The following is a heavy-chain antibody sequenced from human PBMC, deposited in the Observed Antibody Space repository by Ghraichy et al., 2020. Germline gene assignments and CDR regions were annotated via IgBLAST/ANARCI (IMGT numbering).Heavy chain of an antibody. V-gene: IGHV4-59*01. J-gene: IGHJ5*02. CDR2: IYYSGST. Sequence: SQTLSLTCTVPGGSISSYYWSWIRQPPGKGLEWIGYIYYSGSTNYNPSLKSRVTISVDTSKNQFSLKLSSVTAADTAVYYCARAALDWFDPWGQGTLVTVSS. D-gene: IGHD6-25*01. CDR1: GGSISSYY. CDR3: ARAALDWFDP.